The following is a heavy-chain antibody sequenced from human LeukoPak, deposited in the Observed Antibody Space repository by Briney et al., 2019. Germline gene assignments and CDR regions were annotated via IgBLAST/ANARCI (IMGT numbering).Heavy chain of an antibody. J-gene: IGHJ5*02. CDR1: GDSISSSNCY. CDR2: IYFSGGT. V-gene: IGHV4-39*07. CDR3: ARDMGTLRYFDWSGGVDWFDP. Sequence: SETLSLTCTVSGDSISSSNCYWGWIRQPPGKGLEWIGSIYFSGGTYYNASLKSRVTISVDTSQNQFSLKLTSVTAADTAVYYCARDMGTLRYFDWSGGVDWFDPWGQGTLVTVSS. D-gene: IGHD3-9*01.